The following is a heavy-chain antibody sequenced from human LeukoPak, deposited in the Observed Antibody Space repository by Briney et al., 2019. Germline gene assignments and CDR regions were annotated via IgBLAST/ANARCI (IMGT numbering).Heavy chain of an antibody. CDR2: IYHSGST. CDR3: ARDGVGATEAIDY. V-gene: IGHV4-30-2*01. CDR1: GGFISSGGYY. Sequence: SQTLSLTCTVSGGFISSGGYYWGCLRQPPGKGLEWIGYIYHSGSTYDNPSLKSRVTISVDRSKNQFSLKLSSVTAADTAVYYCARDGVGATEAIDYWGQGTLVTVSS. J-gene: IGHJ4*02. D-gene: IGHD1-26*01.